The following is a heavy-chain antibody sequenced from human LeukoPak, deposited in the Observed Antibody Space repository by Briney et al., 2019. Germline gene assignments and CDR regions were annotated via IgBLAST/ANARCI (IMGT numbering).Heavy chain of an antibody. CDR2: INPNSGGT. CDR3: ARGFGYYYDSSGYYGY. V-gene: IGHV1-2*02. Sequence: ASVKVSCKASGYTFTGYYMHWVRQAPGQGLEWMGWINPNSGGTNYAQKFQGRVTMTRDTSISTAYMELSRLRSDDTAVYYCARGFGYYYDSSGYYGYWGQGTLVTVSS. D-gene: IGHD3-22*01. J-gene: IGHJ4*02. CDR1: GYTFTGYY.